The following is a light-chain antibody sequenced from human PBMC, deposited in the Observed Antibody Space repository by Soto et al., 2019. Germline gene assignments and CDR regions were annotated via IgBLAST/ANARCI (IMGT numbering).Light chain of an antibody. Sequence: QSVLTQPASVSGSPRQSITISCTGTSSDVGGYNYVSWYQQHPGKAPKLMIYEVSNRPSGVFNRFSGSKSGNTASLTISGLQAEDEADYYCSSYTSSSSYVFGTGTKVTVL. CDR1: SSDVGGYNY. CDR2: EVS. V-gene: IGLV2-14*01. CDR3: SSYTSSSSYV. J-gene: IGLJ1*01.